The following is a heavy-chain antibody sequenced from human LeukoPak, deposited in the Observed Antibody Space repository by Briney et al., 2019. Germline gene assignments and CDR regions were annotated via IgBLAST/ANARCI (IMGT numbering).Heavy chain of an antibody. CDR2: INPDTGDT. J-gene: IGHJ4*02. V-gene: IGHV1-2*02. Sequence: ASVKVSCKTSGYSFPTYGISWVRQAPGQGLEWMGWINPDTGDTNFAQRFQGRVTMTRDTSINTAYMDLSSLTSDDTAVYYCAFLARTGARDWGQGTLVTVSS. CDR3: AFLARTGARD. CDR1: GYSFPTYG. D-gene: IGHD5-12*01.